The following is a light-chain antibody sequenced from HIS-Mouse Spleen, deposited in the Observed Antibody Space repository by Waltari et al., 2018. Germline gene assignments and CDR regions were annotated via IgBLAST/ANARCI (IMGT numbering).Light chain of an antibody. J-gene: IGLJ2*01. CDR3: YSTDSSGNHRV. CDR2: EDS. Sequence: SYELTQPPSVSVSPGQMARNTCSGDALPKKYAYWYQQKSGQAPVLVIYEDSKRPSGIPERFSGSSSGTMATLTISGAQVEDEADYYCYSTDSSGNHRVFGGGTKLTVL. V-gene: IGLV3-10*01. CDR1: ALPKKY.